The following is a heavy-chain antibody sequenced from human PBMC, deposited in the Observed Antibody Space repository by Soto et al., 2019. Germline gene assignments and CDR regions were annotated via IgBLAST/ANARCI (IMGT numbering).Heavy chain of an antibody. V-gene: IGHV1-69*06. J-gene: IGHJ5*02. D-gene: IGHD1-26*01. CDR2: IIPIFGTA. CDR1: GGTFSSYA. Sequence: SVKVSCKASGGTFSSYAISWVRQAPGQGLEWMGGIIPIFGTANYAQKFQGRVTITADKSTSTAYMGLSSLRSEDTAVYYCARGGRRHKSATFYNWFDPQSHVTLFT. CDR3: ARGGRRHKSATFYNWFDP.